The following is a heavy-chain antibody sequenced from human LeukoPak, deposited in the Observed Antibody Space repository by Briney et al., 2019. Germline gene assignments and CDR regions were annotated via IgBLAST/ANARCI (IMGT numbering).Heavy chain of an antibody. J-gene: IGHJ5*02. V-gene: IGHV1-2*02. Sequence: ASVKVSCKASGYTFTGYYMHWVRQAPGQGLEWMGWINPNSGGTNYAQKFQGRVTMTRDTSISTAYMELSRLRSDDTAVYYCARDHIGAYSSSWYSGSDWFDPWGQGTLVTVSS. CDR1: GYTFTGYY. D-gene: IGHD6-13*01. CDR2: INPNSGGT. CDR3: ARDHIGAYSSSWYSGSDWFDP.